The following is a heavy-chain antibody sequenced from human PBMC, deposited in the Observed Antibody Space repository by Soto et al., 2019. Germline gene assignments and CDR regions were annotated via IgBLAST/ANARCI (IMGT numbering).Heavy chain of an antibody. D-gene: IGHD3-16*01. V-gene: IGHV4-59*01. Sequence: SETLGVPCTFSVASISNYYGSLIRQPPGKGLEWIAFIYSSGSANYNSSLKSRATISVDTYNNQFSLILTSVTAADTAVYYCVRSGHTFGGVIWGRGTMVTVSS. CDR2: IYSSGSA. J-gene: IGHJ4*02. CDR1: VASISNYY. CDR3: VRSGHTFGGVI.